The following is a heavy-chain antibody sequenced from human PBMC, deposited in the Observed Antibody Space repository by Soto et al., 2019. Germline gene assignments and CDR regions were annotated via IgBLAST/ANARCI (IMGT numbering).Heavy chain of an antibody. CDR2: INSDGSIT. D-gene: IGHD3-16*02. CDR3: VRYPRSVGGSYRPDY. Sequence: GSLRLSCAASGFTFSIYWMHWVRQVPEKGLVWVSRINSDGSITNYADAVKGRFTISRDNVKNTLYLQMNSLRAEDTAVYYCVRYPRSVGGSYRPDYWGQGTLVTVSS. V-gene: IGHV3-74*01. J-gene: IGHJ4*02. CDR1: GFTFSIYW.